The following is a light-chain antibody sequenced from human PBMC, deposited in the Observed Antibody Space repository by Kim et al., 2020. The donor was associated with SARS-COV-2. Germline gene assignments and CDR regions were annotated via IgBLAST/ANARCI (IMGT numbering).Light chain of an antibody. Sequence: QSVLTQPPSVSAAPGQKVTISCSGSSSNIGEKSVSWYQQLPGTAPKLLIFDNNNRPSGIPDRFSGSKSGTSATLDITGLQTGDEADYYCGTWDTSLSGVVFGGGTQLTVL. CDR2: DNN. J-gene: IGLJ2*01. V-gene: IGLV1-51*01. CDR3: GTWDTSLSGVV. CDR1: SSNIGEKS.